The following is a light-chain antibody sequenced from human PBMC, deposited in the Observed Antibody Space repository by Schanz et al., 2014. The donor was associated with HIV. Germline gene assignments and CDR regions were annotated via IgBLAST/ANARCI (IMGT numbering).Light chain of an antibody. CDR1: QSVTSRY. V-gene: IGKV3-20*01. CDR2: ATS. J-gene: IGKJ2*01. Sequence: EIVLTQSPGTLSLSPGERATLSCRASQSVTSRYLAWYKQKHGQAPRLVIYATSTRAAGIPDRFSGTGSGTDFILTISSLQAEDFAVYYCQQYNNWPPYTFGQGTKLEIK. CDR3: QQYNNWPPYT.